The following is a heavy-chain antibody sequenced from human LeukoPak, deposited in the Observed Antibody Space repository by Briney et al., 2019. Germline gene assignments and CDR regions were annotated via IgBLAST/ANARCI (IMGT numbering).Heavy chain of an antibody. D-gene: IGHD3-10*01. V-gene: IGHV1-2*02. CDR3: ARDIKGRGVIIEANWFDS. CDR2: INPNSGGT. J-gene: IGHJ5*01. CDR1: GYTFTGYY. Sequence: ASVTVSCKASGYTFTGYYMHWVRQAPGQGLEWMGWINPNSGGTNYAQKFQGRVTMTRDTSISTAYMELSRLRSDDTAVYYCARDIKGRGVIIEANWFDSWGQGTLVTVSS.